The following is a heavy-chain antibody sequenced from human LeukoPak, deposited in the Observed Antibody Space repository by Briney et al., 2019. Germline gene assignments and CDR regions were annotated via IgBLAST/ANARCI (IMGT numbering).Heavy chain of an antibody. J-gene: IGHJ4*02. D-gene: IGHD6-13*01. CDR1: GYTFTSYG. Sequence: ASVKVSCKASGYTFTSYGISWVRQAPGQGLDGMGWINPNSGGTNYAQKFQGRVTMTRDTSISTAYMELSRLRSDDTAVYYCARAKDSSSLPIHWGQGTLVTVSS. CDR2: INPNSGGT. CDR3: ARAKDSSSLPIH. V-gene: IGHV1-2*02.